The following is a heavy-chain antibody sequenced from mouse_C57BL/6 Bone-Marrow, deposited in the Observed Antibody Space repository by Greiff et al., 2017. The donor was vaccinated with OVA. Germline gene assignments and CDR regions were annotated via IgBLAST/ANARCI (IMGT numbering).Heavy chain of an antibody. CDR1: GYTFTNYW. V-gene: IGHV1-63*01. Sequence: QVQLQQSGAELVRPGTSVKMSCKASGYTFTNYWIGWAKQRPGHGLEWIGDIYPGGGYTNYNEKFKGKATLTADKSSSTAYMQFSSLTSEDSDIYYCAGTYYYGSSYDFFAYWGQGTLVTVSA. CDR2: IYPGGGYT. J-gene: IGHJ3*01. CDR3: AGTYYYGSSYDFFAY. D-gene: IGHD1-1*01.